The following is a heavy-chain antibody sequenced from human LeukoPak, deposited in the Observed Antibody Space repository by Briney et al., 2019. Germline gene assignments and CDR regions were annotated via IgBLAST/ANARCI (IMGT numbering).Heavy chain of an antibody. CDR3: ARDSGSSWFVY. Sequence: SETLSLTCTVSGGSISSYYWSWIRQPPGKGLEWIGYIYYSGSTNYNPSLKSRVTISVDTSKNQFSLKLSSVTAADTAVYYCARDSGSSWFVYWGQRTLVTVSS. CDR1: GGSISSYY. CDR2: IYYSGST. V-gene: IGHV4-59*01. D-gene: IGHD6-13*01. J-gene: IGHJ4*02.